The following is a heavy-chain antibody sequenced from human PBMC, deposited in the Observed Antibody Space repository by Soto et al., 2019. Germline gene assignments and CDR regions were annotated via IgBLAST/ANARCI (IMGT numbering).Heavy chain of an antibody. Sequence: SETLSLTCTVSGDSISTDYWSWIRQSPGKGLEWIGFIYYGGSTNYNPSLKSRVTISVDTPKNQFSLKLSSVTAADTAVYSWAKNWNWGSLVHWGQGTLVTVSS. CDR1: GDSISTDY. CDR2: IYYGGST. D-gene: IGHD7-27*01. J-gene: IGHJ4*02. V-gene: IGHV4-59*08. CDR3: AKNWNWGSLVH.